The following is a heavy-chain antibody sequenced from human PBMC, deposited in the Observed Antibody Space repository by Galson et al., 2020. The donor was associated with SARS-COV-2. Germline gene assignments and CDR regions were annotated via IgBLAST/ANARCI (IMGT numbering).Heavy chain of an antibody. CDR3: ARGPDSYGLYYYYMDV. D-gene: IGHD3-10*01. J-gene: IGHJ6*03. CDR1: GYIFTSYY. CDR2: ISPNSGGT. Sequence: ASVKVSCKASGYIFTSYYMHWVRQAPGQGLEWMGWISPNSGGTNYAQKFPGRVTMTRDTSINTAYMELSRMRSDDTAVYYCARGPDSYGLYYYYMDVWGKGTTVTVSS. V-gene: IGHV1-2*02.